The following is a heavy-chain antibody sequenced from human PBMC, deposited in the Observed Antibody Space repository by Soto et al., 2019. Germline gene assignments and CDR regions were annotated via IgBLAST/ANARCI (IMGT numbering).Heavy chain of an antibody. D-gene: IGHD3-22*01. CDR2: IWYDGSNK. Sequence: PGWSLRLSCAASVFTFSSYGMHWFRQAPGKGLEWVAVIWYDGSNKYYADSVKGRFTISRDNSKNTLYLQMNSLRAEDTAVYYCARDSYYYDSSGYYPSYYYYGMDVWGQGTTVTVSS. J-gene: IGHJ6*02. CDR3: ARDSYYYDSSGYYPSYYYYGMDV. V-gene: IGHV3-33*01. CDR1: VFTFSSYG.